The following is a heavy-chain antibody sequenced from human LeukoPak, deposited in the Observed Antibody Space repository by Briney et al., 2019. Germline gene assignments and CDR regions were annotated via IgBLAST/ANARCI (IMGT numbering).Heavy chain of an antibody. D-gene: IGHD3-10*01. CDR1: GFTFSIYW. CDR2: IKQDGSET. V-gene: IGHV3-7*04. J-gene: IGHJ4*02. CDR3: ARARGRSQFDY. Sequence: GGSLRLSCAASGFTFSIYWMTWVRQAPGKGLEWVANIKQDGSETYYVDSVKGRFAISRDNAKNSLFLQMNSLRAEDTAVYYCARARGRSQFDYWGQGSLVTVSS.